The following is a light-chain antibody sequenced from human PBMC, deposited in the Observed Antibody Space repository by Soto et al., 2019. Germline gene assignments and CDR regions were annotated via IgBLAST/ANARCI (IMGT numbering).Light chain of an antibody. CDR1: SSDVGGYNY. V-gene: IGLV2-14*01. J-gene: IGLJ2*01. CDR2: VVS. Sequence: QSALTQPASVSGSPGQSITISCSGTSSDVGGYNYVSWYQQHPGKAPKLMMYVVSNRPSGVSDRFSGSKSGNTASLTISGLQAEDEADYFCSSYTSSTTLIFGGGTKLT. CDR3: SSYTSSTTLI.